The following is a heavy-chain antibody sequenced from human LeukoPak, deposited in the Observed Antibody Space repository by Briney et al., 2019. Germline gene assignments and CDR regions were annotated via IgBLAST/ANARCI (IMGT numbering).Heavy chain of an antibody. CDR1: GFTFSRYA. D-gene: IGHD3-9*01. CDR3: AKRGRYDILTGYFDY. J-gene: IGHJ4*02. V-gene: IGHV3-23*01. Sequence: QPGGSLRLSCAASGFTFSRYAMSWVRQAPGKGLEWVSAISGSGGSTYYADSVKGRFTISRDNSKNTLYLQMNSLRAEDTAVYYCAKRGRYDILTGYFDYWGQGTLVTVSS. CDR2: ISGSGGST.